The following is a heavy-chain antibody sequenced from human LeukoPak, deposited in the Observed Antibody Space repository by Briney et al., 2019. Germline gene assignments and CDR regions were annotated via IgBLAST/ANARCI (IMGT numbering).Heavy chain of an antibody. V-gene: IGHV3-21*01. Sequence: KSGGSLRLSCAASGFTFSSYSMNWVRQAPGKGLEWVSSISSSSYIYYADSVKGRFTISRDNARTSLYLQMNSLRAEDTAVYYCARGKGYRSGWSPLDFWGQGTLVTVSS. D-gene: IGHD6-19*01. J-gene: IGHJ4*02. CDR1: GFTFSSYS. CDR3: ARGKGYRSGWSPLDF. CDR2: ISSSSYI.